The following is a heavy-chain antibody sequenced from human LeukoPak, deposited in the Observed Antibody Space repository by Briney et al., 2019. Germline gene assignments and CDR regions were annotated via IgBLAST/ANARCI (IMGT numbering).Heavy chain of an antibody. CDR1: GFTFSNYW. D-gene: IGHD3-22*01. V-gene: IGHV3-23*01. Sequence: GGSLRLSCAASGFTFSNYWMHWVRRAPSKGLEWVSGITGSGTTTYYADSLKGRVTISRDNSKNKVYLQMNSLRAEDTAVYYCARDEYYYDSSGYYFPGGLHYWGQGTLATVSS. J-gene: IGHJ4*02. CDR3: ARDEYYYDSSGYYFPGGLHY. CDR2: ITGSGTTT.